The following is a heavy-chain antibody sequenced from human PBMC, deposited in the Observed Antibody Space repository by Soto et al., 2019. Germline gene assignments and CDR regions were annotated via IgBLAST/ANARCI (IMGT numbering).Heavy chain of an antibody. CDR3: ARDRTSIAAAGTQEFDY. J-gene: IGHJ4*02. V-gene: IGHV1-2*04. CDR2: INPNSGGT. D-gene: IGHD6-13*01. CDR1: GYTFTGYY. Sequence: GASVKVSCKASGYTFTGYYMHWVRQAPGQGLEWMGWINPNSGGTNYAQKFQGWVTMTRDTSISTAYMELSRLRSDDTAVYYCARDRTSIAAAGTQEFDYWGQRTLVTVSS.